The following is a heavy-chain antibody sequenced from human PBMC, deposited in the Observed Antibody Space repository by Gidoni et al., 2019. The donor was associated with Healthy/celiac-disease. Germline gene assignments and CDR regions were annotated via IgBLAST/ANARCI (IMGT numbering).Heavy chain of an antibody. V-gene: IGHV3-23*01. J-gene: IGHJ4*02. Sequence: EVQLLESGGGLVQPGGSLRLSCAASGFTFSSYAMSWVRPAPGKGLEWVSAISGSGGSTYYADSVKGRFTISRDNSKNTLYLQMNSLRAEDTAVYYCAKDRHDYIWGSYLFDYWGQGTLVTVSS. CDR1: GFTFSSYA. D-gene: IGHD3-16*01. CDR3: AKDRHDYIWGSYLFDY. CDR2: ISGSGGST.